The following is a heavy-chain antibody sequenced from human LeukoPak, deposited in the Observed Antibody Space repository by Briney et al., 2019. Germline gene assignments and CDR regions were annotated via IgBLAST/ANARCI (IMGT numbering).Heavy chain of an antibody. CDR2: VSSDGRFE. J-gene: IGHJ4*02. CDR1: GFTFSNYG. Sequence: GRSLRLSCAASGFTFSNYGMHWVRQAPGKGLEWVAIVSSDGRFEYYADSVKGRFTISRDNSRNTLYLQMNSLRADDTAVYYCAKVEYGLVSFIDSWGQGTLVIVSS. CDR3: AKVEYGLVSFIDS. D-gene: IGHD3-9*01. V-gene: IGHV3-30*18.